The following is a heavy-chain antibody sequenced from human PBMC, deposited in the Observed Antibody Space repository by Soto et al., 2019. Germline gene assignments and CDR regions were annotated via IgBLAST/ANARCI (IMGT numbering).Heavy chain of an antibody. CDR1: AFIFSRYG. V-gene: IGHV3-30*18. D-gene: IGHD3-10*01. Sequence: QGQLVESGGGVVQPGTSLRLSCEASAFIFSRYGMHWVRQAPGKGLEWVAVISYDGSNKYYAESVKGRFIISRDKSENTLDLQMNSLRAEDTAVYYCAKDLGSGKPYYYYAMDVWGQGTTVTVSS. J-gene: IGHJ6*02. CDR3: AKDLGSGKPYYYYAMDV. CDR2: ISYDGSNK.